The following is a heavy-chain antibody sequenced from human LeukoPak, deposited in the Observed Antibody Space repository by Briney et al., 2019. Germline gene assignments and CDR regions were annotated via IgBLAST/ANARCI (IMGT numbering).Heavy chain of an antibody. Sequence: PSETLSLTCAVSGYSTSSAYYWGWIRQPPGKGLEWIGSIYNSGSTYYNPSLKSRVTISIDTSKNEFSLKLSSVTAADTAVYYCAREDHYFDISDYYPNFDYWGQGTLVTVSS. CDR2: IYNSGST. J-gene: IGHJ4*02. V-gene: IGHV4-38-2*02. CDR1: GYSTSSAYY. CDR3: AREDHYFDISDYYPNFDY. D-gene: IGHD3-22*01.